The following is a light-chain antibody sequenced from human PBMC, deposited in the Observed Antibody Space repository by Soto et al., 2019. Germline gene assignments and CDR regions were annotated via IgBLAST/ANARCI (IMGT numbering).Light chain of an antibody. Sequence: DIQRTQSGSCVNPSVGDIFNIKCLASQDISSSLAWYQQKAVKAPKLLIYAASTLQSGVPSRFIVSGSGTDFTLTMSSLHSEDFATYYCQQYYSFPWTFGQGTKVDIK. CDR1: QDISSS. V-gene: IGKV1-9*01. J-gene: IGKJ1*01. CDR2: AAS. CDR3: QQYYSFPWT.